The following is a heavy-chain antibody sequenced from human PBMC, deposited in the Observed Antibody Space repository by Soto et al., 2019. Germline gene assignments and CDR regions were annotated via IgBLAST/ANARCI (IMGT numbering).Heavy chain of an antibody. Sequence: SETLSLTCAVYGGSFSGYYWSWIRQPPGKGLEWIGEINHSGSTNYNPSLKSRVTISVDTSKNQFSLKLSSVTAADTAVYYCARKGGYFDYWGQGTLVTVSS. CDR1: GGSFSGYY. CDR3: ARKGGYFDY. V-gene: IGHV4-34*01. D-gene: IGHD2-15*01. CDR2: INHSGST. J-gene: IGHJ4*02.